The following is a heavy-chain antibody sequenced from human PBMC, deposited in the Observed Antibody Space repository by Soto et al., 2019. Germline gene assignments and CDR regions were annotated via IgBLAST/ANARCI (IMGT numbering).Heavy chain of an antibody. Sequence: PGESLKISCKGSGYSFTTYWIGWVRQMPGKGLEWMGIIYPGDSDVRSSPSFQGQVTLSADKSISTAYLQWSTLKASDTAMYYCARLQPEKGGSSTWAFDYWGQGTQVTVSS. CDR1: GYSFTTYW. J-gene: IGHJ4*02. CDR3: ARLQPEKGGSSTWAFDY. CDR2: IYPGDSDV. V-gene: IGHV5-51*01. D-gene: IGHD1-26*01.